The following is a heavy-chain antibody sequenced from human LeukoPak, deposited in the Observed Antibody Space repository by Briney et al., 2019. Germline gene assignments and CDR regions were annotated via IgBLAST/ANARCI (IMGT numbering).Heavy chain of an antibody. Sequence: NASETLSLTCSVSGGSLSSNTYYWVWISQPPGKGLEWIGSIFYSGRTYYNPSLKSRVTISVDTSKNQFSLKLNSVTAADTAVFYCARGSGSYLAEYFQHWGQGTLVTVSS. J-gene: IGHJ1*01. CDR3: ARGSGSYLAEYFQH. D-gene: IGHD1-26*01. V-gene: IGHV4-39*07. CDR2: IFYSGRT. CDR1: GGSLSSNTYY.